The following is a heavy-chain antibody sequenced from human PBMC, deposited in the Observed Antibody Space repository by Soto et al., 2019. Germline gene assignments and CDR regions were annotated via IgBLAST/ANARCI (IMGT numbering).Heavy chain of an antibody. CDR3: VRDGTKTLRDWFDP. Sequence: SETLCLTCTGSGASLRRLYWSWIRKSAGKGLEWIGRIYATGTTDYNPSLKSRVMMSVDTSKKQFSLKLRSVTAADTAVYYCVRDGTKTLRDWFDPWGQVISVTVS. V-gene: IGHV4-4*07. CDR2: IYATGTT. J-gene: IGHJ5*02. D-gene: IGHD1-1*01. CDR1: GASLRRLY.